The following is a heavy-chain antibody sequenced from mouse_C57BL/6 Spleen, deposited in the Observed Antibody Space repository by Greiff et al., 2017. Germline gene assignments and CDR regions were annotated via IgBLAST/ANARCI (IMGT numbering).Heavy chain of an antibody. CDR3: AATVYDYEDY. CDR1: GYTFTSYW. V-gene: IGHV1-52*01. CDR2: IDPSDSET. D-gene: IGHD2-4*01. J-gene: IGHJ2*01. Sequence: QVQLQQSGAELVRPGSSVKLSCKASGYTFTSYWMHWVKQRPVQGLEWIGNIDPSDSETHYNQKFKDKATFTVDNSTSTAYLQLSRLTSEDSAVYYCAATVYDYEDYWGKGTTLTVSS.